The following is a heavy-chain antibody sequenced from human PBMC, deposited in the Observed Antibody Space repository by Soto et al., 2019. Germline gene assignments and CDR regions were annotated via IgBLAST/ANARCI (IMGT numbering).Heavy chain of an antibody. V-gene: IGHV3-74*01. J-gene: IGHJ6*02. D-gene: IGHD6-13*01. CDR1: GFTFSSYW. Sequence: EVQLVESGGGLVQPGGSLRLSCAASGFTFSSYWMHWVLQAPGKGLVWVSRINSDGSGTNYADSVKGRFTISRDNAKNTLYLQMNSLRGEDTAVYYCVRAEAAAGRALDVWGQGTQVTVSS. CDR2: INSDGSGT. CDR3: VRAEAAAGRALDV.